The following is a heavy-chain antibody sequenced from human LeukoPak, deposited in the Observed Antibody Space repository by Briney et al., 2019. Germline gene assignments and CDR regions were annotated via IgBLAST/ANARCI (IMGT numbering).Heavy chain of an antibody. D-gene: IGHD6-19*01. V-gene: IGHV1-46*01. CDR1: GYTFTNYY. J-gene: IGHJ4*02. Sequence: ASVKVSCKASGYTFTNYYMYWVRQAPGQGLEWMGIINPSGGSTSYAQKFQGRVTMTRDTSTTTVYMELSSLRSEDTAVYYCARGGVAVATLTTIDYWGQGPPVTLSS. CDR2: INPSGGST. CDR3: ARGGVAVATLTTIDY.